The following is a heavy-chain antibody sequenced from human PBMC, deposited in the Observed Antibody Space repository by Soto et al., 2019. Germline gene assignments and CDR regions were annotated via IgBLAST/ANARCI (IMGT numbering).Heavy chain of an antibody. CDR1: GGSISSSNW. Sequence: QVQLQESGPGLVKPSGTLSLTCAVSGGSISSSNWWSWVRQPPGKGLAWIGELYHSGSTNDNPSLKSRVTISVDKSKNQLSLELTSVTAADTAVYYCATLLAGYVYGSWYYYGMDVWGQGTAVTVSS. D-gene: IGHD5-18*01. J-gene: IGHJ6*02. CDR2: LYHSGST. V-gene: IGHV4-4*02. CDR3: ATLLAGYVYGSWYYYGMDV.